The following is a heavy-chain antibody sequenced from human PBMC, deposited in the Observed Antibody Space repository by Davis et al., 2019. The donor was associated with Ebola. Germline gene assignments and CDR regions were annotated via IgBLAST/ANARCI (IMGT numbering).Heavy chain of an antibody. CDR1: EDIFTSDY. Sequence: ASVKVSCKAPEDIFTSDYIHWVRQAPGQGLEWMGRISHYDFNTNYGEKFQGRVTLTTDTSRSTAYMELRSLRSDDTAVYFCASTTSMESTYFYYYALDVWGQGTTVTVSS. CDR3: ASTTSMESTYFYYYALDV. D-gene: IGHD2-21*01. V-gene: IGHV1-18*04. J-gene: IGHJ6*02. CDR2: ISHYDFNT.